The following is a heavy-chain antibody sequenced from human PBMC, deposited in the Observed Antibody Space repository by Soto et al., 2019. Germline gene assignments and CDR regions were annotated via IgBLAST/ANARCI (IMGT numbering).Heavy chain of an antibody. CDR1: GFTFSSYG. V-gene: IGHV3-30*18. CDR3: AKGMLGTYYYDSSGYTYYFDY. J-gene: IGHJ4*02. Sequence: GGSVRLSCAASGFTFSSYGMHWVRQAPGKGLEWVAVISYDGSNKYYADSVKGRFTISRDNSKNTLYLQMNSLRAEDTAVYYCAKGMLGTYYYDSSGYTYYFDYWGQGTLVTVSS. CDR2: ISYDGSNK. D-gene: IGHD3-22*01.